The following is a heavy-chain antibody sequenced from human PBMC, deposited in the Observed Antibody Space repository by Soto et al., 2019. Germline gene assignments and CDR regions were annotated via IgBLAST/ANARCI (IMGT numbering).Heavy chain of an antibody. CDR2: ISYDGSNK. J-gene: IGHJ4*02. D-gene: IGHD5-18*01. CDR1: GFTFSSYG. CDR3: AKWSGYSYGYFDY. V-gene: IGHV3-30*18. Sequence: PVGSLRLSCAASGFTFSSYGMHWVRQAPGKGLEWVAVISYDGSNKYYADSVKGRFTISRDNSKNTLYLQMNSLRAEDTAVYYCAKWSGYSYGYFDYWGQGTLVTVSS.